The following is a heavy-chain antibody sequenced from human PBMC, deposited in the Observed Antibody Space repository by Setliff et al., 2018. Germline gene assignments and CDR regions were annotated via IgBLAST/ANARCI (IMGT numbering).Heavy chain of an antibody. CDR1: GFTFSGYS. CDR2: TRNKALNYAT. J-gene: IGHJ4*02. Sequence: GGSLRLSCAASGFTFSGYSMNWVRQAPGKGLEWLGRTRNKALNYATEYAASVKGRFTISRDDSTNSFYLLMDSLKTEDTAVYYCTRDFWPESSGFAFGQWGQGTLVTVSS. V-gene: IGHV3-72*01. D-gene: IGHD3-22*01. CDR3: TRDFWPESSGFAFGQ.